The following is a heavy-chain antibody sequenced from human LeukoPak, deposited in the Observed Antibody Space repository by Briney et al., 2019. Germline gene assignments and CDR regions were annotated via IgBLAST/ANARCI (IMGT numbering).Heavy chain of an antibody. V-gene: IGHV3-23*01. Sequence: GGSLSLSCAASGFTFSNYAMGWVRQAPGKGLEWVSAISGSGGMIYYADSVKGRFSISRDNSKNSLYLQMNSLRAEDTAVYYCARDLGEGGFDHWGQGTLVTVSS. CDR1: GFTFSNYA. CDR2: ISGSGGMI. J-gene: IGHJ4*02. CDR3: ARDLGEGGFDH. D-gene: IGHD3-16*01.